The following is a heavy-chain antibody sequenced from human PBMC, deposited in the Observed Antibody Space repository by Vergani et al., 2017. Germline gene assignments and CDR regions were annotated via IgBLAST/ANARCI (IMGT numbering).Heavy chain of an antibody. CDR3: ARVGDTAMVETFDY. D-gene: IGHD5-18*01. CDR2: ISSSSSYI. V-gene: IGHV3-21*01. CDR1: GFTFSSYS. Sequence: EVQLVESGGGLVKPGGSLRLSCAASGFTFSSYSMNWVRQAPGKGLEWVSSISSSSSYIYYADSVKGRFTISRDNAKNSLYLQMNSLRAEDTAVYYCARVGDTAMVETFDYWGQGTLVTVSS. J-gene: IGHJ4*02.